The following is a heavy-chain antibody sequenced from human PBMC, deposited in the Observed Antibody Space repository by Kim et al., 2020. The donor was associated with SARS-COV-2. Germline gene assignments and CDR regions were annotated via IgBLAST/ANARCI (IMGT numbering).Heavy chain of an antibody. CDR2: K. D-gene: IGHD6-6*01. CDR3: ARALIAVRLDY. Sequence: KDYTDSGKGRFTISRDNSKNTLYLQMNSLRAEDTAAYYCARALIAVRLDYWGQGTLVTVCS. J-gene: IGHJ4*02. V-gene: IGHV3-30*07.